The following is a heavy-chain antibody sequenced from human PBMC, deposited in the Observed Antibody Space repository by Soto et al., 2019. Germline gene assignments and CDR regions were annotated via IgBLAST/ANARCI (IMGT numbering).Heavy chain of an antibody. CDR1: GGSISSSSYY. Sequence: PSETLSLTCTVSGGSISSSSYYWGWIRQPPGKGLEWIGSIYYSGSTYYNPSLKSRVTISVDTSKNQFSLKLSSVTAADTAVYYCARRTFAQGVWFDPWGQGTLVTVSS. J-gene: IGHJ5*02. CDR3: ARRTFAQGVWFDP. V-gene: IGHV4-39*01. CDR2: IYYSGST.